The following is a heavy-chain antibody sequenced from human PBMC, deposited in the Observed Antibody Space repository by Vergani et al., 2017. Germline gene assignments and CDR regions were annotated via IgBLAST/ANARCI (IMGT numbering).Heavy chain of an antibody. Sequence: QLQLQESGPGLVKPSETLSLTCTVSGGSISSSSYYWGWIRQPPGKGLEWIGRIYYSGSTYYNPSLKSRVTISVDTSKNQFSLKLSSVTAADTAVYYCASISSGWDYYYYYMDVWGKGTTVTVSS. J-gene: IGHJ6*03. CDR3: ASISSGWDYYYYYMDV. CDR2: IYYSGST. D-gene: IGHD6-19*01. V-gene: IGHV4-39*07. CDR1: GGSISSSSYY.